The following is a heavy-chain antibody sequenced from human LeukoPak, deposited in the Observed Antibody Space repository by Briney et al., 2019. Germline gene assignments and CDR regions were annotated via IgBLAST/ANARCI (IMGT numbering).Heavy chain of an antibody. CDR1: GYTFTGYY. D-gene: IGHD1-26*01. CDR3: TRGGADY. Sequence: ASVNVSCKTSGYTFTGYYIYWVRQAPGQGLEWMGQITPTSGGTNYAQKFQGRVTMTRDTSITTAYMELSRLTSDDTAVYYCTRGGADYWGQGTLVTVSS. J-gene: IGHJ4*02. CDR2: ITPTSGGT. V-gene: IGHV1-2*06.